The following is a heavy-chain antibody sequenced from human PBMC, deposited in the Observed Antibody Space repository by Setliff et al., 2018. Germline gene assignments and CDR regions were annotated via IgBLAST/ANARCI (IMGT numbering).Heavy chain of an antibody. V-gene: IGHV4-34*12. CDR3: ARSFSRSEKFLLDY. D-gene: IGHD2-15*01. CDR2: IIHSGST. J-gene: IGHJ4*02. CDR1: GGSFSGYY. Sequence: ASETLSLTCAVYGGSFSGYYWSWIRQPPGKGLEWIGEIIHSGSTNYNPSLKSRVTISMDTSKNQFSLKVPSVTAADTAVYYCARSFSRSEKFLLDYWGQGALVTVSS.